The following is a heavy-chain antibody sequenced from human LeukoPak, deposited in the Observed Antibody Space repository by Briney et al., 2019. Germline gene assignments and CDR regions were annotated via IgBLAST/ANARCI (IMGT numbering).Heavy chain of an antibody. J-gene: IGHJ4*01. CDR3: ARYSSSSGGASYYLDY. CDR1: GFTLRNYW. Sequence: GGSLRLSCTASGFTLRNYWMQWVRQVPGKRLVWVSRISGDGSVTNYADSVQGRFTISRDNAKNILYLQINSLRSEDTAVYYCARYSSSSGGASYYLDYWGHGTLVTVSS. CDR2: ISGDGSVT. D-gene: IGHD6-6*01. V-gene: IGHV3-74*01.